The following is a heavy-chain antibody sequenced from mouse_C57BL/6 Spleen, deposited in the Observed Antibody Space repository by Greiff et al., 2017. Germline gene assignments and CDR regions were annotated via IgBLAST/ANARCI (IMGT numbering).Heavy chain of an antibody. Sequence: QVQLQQPGAELVMPGASVKLSCKASGYTFTSYWMHWVKQRPGQGLEWIGEIDPSDSYTNYNQKFKGKSTLTVDKSSSTAYMQLSSLTSEDSAVYYCARKDTLVYAMDYWGQGTSVTVSS. J-gene: IGHJ4*01. CDR2: IDPSDSYT. V-gene: IGHV1-69*01. CDR3: ARKDTLVYAMDY. CDR1: GYTFTSYW. D-gene: IGHD5-1-1*01.